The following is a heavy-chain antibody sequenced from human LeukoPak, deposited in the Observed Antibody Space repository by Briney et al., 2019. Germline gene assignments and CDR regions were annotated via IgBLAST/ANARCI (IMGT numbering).Heavy chain of an antibody. CDR3: ARELAITFGGVIVMSGAFDI. J-gene: IGHJ3*02. Sequence: SETLSLTCAVYGGSFSGYYWSWIRQPPGKGLEWIGEINHSGSTNYNPSLKSRVTISVDTSKNQFSLKLSSVTAADTAVCYCARELAITFGGVIVMSGAFDIWGQGTMVTVSS. V-gene: IGHV4-34*01. D-gene: IGHD3-16*02. CDR2: INHSGST. CDR1: GGSFSGYY.